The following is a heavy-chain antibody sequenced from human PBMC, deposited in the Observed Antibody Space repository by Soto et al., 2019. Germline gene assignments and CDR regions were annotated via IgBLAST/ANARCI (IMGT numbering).Heavy chain of an antibody. V-gene: IGHV5-51*01. Sequence: GESLKISCKGSGYRFTSYWIAWVRQMPGKGLECMGIIQPDDSDTRYSPSFQGRVTISADKSISTAYLQWSGLKASDTAMYYCARLQGESLPGTYYYSGIDVWGQGTTVTVSS. CDR3: ARLQGESLPGTYYYSGIDV. J-gene: IGHJ6*02. CDR2: IQPDDSDT. CDR1: GYRFTSYW. D-gene: IGHD2-21*01.